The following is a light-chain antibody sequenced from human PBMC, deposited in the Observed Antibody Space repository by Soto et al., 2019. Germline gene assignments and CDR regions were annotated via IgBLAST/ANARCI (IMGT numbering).Light chain of an antibody. Sequence: QSALTQPRSVSGSPGQSVTISCTGTSSDVGGYNYVSWYQRHPGTAPKLMIYDVSKRPSGVPDRFSGSKSGNTASLTISGLQAEDEADYYCCSYAGSSTWVFGGGTTLTVL. CDR1: SSDVGGYNY. CDR3: CSYAGSSTWV. J-gene: IGLJ3*02. V-gene: IGLV2-11*01. CDR2: DVS.